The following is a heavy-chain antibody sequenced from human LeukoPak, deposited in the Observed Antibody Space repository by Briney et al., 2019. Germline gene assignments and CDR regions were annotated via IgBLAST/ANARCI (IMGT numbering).Heavy chain of an antibody. CDR3: ARDRYTVVSWYFDL. V-gene: IGHV4-31*03. CDR1: GGSISSGGYY. D-gene: IGHD4-23*01. CDR2: IYYSGST. J-gene: IGHJ2*01. Sequence: PSETLSLTCTVSGGSISSGGYYWSWIRQHPGKGLEWIGYIYYSGSTYYNPSLKSRATISVDTSKNQFSLKLSSVTAADTAVYYCARDRYTVVSWYFDLWGRGTLVTGSS.